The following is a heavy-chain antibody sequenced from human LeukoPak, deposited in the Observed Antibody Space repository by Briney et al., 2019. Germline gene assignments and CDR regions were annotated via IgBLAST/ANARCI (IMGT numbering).Heavy chain of an antibody. CDR1: GFTFSSYV. Sequence: GGSLRLSCAASGFTFSSYVMHWVRQAPGKGLEWVAIISYDGSNEYYADSVKGRFTISRDNSKNTLFLQMNSLRTEDTAVYCCAKDFYSGSSPWGQGTLVTVSS. CDR3: AKDFYSGSSP. D-gene: IGHD1-26*01. V-gene: IGHV3-30*04. CDR2: ISYDGSNE. J-gene: IGHJ5*02.